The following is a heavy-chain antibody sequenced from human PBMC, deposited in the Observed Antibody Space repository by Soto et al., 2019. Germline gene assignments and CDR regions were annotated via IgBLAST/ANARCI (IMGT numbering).Heavy chain of an antibody. J-gene: IGHJ6*02. V-gene: IGHV1-69*06. Sequence: ASVKVSCKASGGTFSSYAISWVRQAPGQGLEWMGGIIPIFGTANYAQKFQGRVTITADKSTNTAYMELSSLRSEDTAVYYCASNTVPAAIYYYYYGMDVWGQGTTVTVSS. D-gene: IGHD2-2*02. CDR3: ASNTVPAAIYYYYYGMDV. CDR1: GGTFSSYA. CDR2: IIPIFGTA.